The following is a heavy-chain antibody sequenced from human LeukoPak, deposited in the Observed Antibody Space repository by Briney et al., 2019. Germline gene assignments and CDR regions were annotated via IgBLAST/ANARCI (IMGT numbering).Heavy chain of an antibody. V-gene: IGHV3-21*01. CDR2: ITCSSSYI. CDR1: GFTFSTYN. J-gene: IGHJ6*03. CDR3: ARDPYSGGYGDYYYYYMDL. D-gene: IGHD1-26*01. Sequence: GGSLRLSCAASGFTFSTYNMHWVRQAPGKGLEWVSSITCSSSYIYYADSVKGRFTISRDNAKNSLYLQMNSLRAEDTAVYYCARDPYSGGYGDYYYYYMDLWGQGATVTISS.